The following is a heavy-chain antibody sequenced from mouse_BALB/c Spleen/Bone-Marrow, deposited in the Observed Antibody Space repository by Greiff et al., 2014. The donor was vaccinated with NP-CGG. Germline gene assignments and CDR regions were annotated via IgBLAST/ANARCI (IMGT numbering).Heavy chain of an antibody. J-gene: IGHJ2*01. D-gene: IGHD1-1*01. CDR1: GFNIKDTY. CDR2: IDPANGNT. CDR3: AYGSSYDYFDY. Sequence: VQLQQSGAELVKPGASVKLSFTASGFNIKDTYMHWVKQRPEQGLEWIGRIDPANGNTKYDPNFKGKATITADTSSNTAYLQLSILKSEDTAVYYSAYGSSYDYFDYWGQGTTLTVSS. V-gene: IGHV14-3*02.